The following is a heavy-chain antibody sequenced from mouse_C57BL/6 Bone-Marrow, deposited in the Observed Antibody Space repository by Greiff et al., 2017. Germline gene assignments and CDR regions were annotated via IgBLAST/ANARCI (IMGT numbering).Heavy chain of an antibody. V-gene: IGHV7-1*01. J-gene: IGHJ4*01. Sequence: EVQLVESGGGLVQSGRSLRLSCATSGFTFSDFYMEWVRQAPGKGLEWIAASRNKANDYTTEYSASVKGRFIVSRDTSQSILYLQMNALRAEDTAIYYCAREADGYYYAMDYWGQGASVTVSS. CDR3: AREADGYYYAMDY. CDR1: GFTFSDFY. D-gene: IGHD2-3*01. CDR2: SRNKANDYTT.